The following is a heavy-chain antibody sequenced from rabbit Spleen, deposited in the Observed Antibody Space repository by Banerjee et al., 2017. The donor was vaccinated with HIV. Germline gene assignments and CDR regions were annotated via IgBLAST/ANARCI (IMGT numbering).Heavy chain of an antibody. CDR1: GFTFSSGYD. CDR3: ARDTGSSFSSYGMDL. CDR2: IYAGSSTSA. J-gene: IGHJ6*01. D-gene: IGHD8-1*01. Sequence: QSLEESGGGLVKPGASLTLTCKASGFTFSSGYDMCWVRQAPGKGLEWIGCIYAGSSTSAYSATWAKGRFTLSKTSSTTVTLQMTSLTVADTATYFCARDTGSSFSSYGMDLWGPGTLGTVS. V-gene: IGHV1S40*01.